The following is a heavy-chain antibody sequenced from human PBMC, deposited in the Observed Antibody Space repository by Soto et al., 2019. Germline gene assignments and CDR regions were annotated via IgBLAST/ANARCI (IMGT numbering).Heavy chain of an antibody. CDR2: SSSSGKT. J-gene: IGHJ4*02. D-gene: IGHD6-13*01. CDR1: GGSLSSYY. V-gene: IGHV4-59*08. Sequence: SETLSLTCSVPGGSLSSYYWSWIRRSPGKGLEWIGYSSSSGKTNYNPSLKSRVTISVDTSENQCSLKLSSVTAADTAVYYCARGSSWYDYWGQGTLVTVSX. CDR3: ARGSSWYDY.